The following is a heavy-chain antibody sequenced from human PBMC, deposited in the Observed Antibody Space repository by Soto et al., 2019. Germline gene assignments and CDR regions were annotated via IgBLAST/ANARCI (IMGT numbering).Heavy chain of an antibody. CDR3: ARAGDDCSTTTCYMLDY. V-gene: IGHV1-3*01. D-gene: IGHD2-2*02. CDR2: INAGKGNT. J-gene: IGHJ4*02. CDR1: GYTFTTYA. Sequence: GAAVKVSCKASGYTFTTYAIHWVRQAPGQRLEWMAWINAGKGNTKYSQNFQGRVTVTRDTSASTAYMELNSLRSEDTAVYYCARAGDDCSTTTCYMLDYCGQGTLVTV.